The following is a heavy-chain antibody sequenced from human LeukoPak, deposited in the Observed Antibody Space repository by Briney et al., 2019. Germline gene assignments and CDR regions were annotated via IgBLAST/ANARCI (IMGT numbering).Heavy chain of an antibody. CDR3: ARGLAYYYDSSGYYGVDY. D-gene: IGHD3-22*01. Sequence: ASVTVSFKASGYTFTSYYMHWVRQAPGQGLEWMGIINPSGGSTSYAQKFQGRVTMTRDMSTSTVYMELSSLRSEDTAVYYCARGLAYYYDSSGYYGVDYWGQGTLVTVSS. J-gene: IGHJ4*02. CDR1: GYTFTSYY. V-gene: IGHV1-46*01. CDR2: INPSGGST.